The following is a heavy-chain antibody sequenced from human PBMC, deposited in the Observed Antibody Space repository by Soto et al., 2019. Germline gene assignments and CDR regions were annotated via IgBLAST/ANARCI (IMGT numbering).Heavy chain of an antibody. CDR3: ARATVVPAARIYYYYGMDV. CDR2: FSSSSSYI. D-gene: IGHD2-2*01. J-gene: IGHJ6*02. V-gene: IGHV3-21*01. CDR1: GFTFSSYS. Sequence: EVQLVESGGGLVKPGGSLRLSCAASGFTFSSYSMNWFRQAPGKGLEWVSSFSSSSSYIYYADSVKGRFTISRDNAKNSLYLQMNSLRAEDTAVYYCARATVVPAARIYYYYGMDVWGQGTTVTVS.